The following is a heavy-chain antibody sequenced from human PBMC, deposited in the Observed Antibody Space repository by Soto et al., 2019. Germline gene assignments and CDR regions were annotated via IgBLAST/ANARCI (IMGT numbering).Heavy chain of an antibody. CDR1: GYTLTNYY. CDR2: INPSGAST. V-gene: IGHV1-46*01. CDR3: ASDTTGCQGYFYYGMDV. J-gene: IGHJ6*02. D-gene: IGHD4-4*01. Sequence: QVHLVQSGAEVKKPGASVKVSCKASGYTLTNYYIHWVRQAPGQGLEWMGMINPSGASTTYTQRFQGRVTMTRGTSTGTVYMDLSSLRPEDTAVYYCASDTTGCQGYFYYGMDVWGQGTTVTVSS.